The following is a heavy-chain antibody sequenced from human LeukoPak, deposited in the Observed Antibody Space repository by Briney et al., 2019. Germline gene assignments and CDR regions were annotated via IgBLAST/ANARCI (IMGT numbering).Heavy chain of an antibody. CDR2: INPNSGGT. V-gene: IGHV1-2*02. D-gene: IGHD5-18*01. Sequence: ASVKVSCKASGYTFTGYYMHWVRQAPGQGLEWMGWINPNSGGTNYAQKFQGRVTMTRDTSISTAYMELSRLRSDDSAVYYCARVDGYSYGYGRKNWFDPWGQGTLVTVSS. CDR1: GYTFTGYY. CDR3: ARVDGYSYGYGRKNWFDP. J-gene: IGHJ5*02.